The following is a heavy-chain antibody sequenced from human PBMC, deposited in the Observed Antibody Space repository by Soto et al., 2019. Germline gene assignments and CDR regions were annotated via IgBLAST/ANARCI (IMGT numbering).Heavy chain of an antibody. CDR1: GGAFRGYY. CDR3: ARGARPISSFDY. CDR2: INHSGST. J-gene: IGHJ4*02. V-gene: IGHV4-34*01. D-gene: IGHD6-6*01. Sequence: LSLTCAVYGGAFRGYYLSWIRQPPGKGLEWIGEINHSGSTNYNPSLKSRVTISVDTSKNQFSLKLSSVTAADTAVYYCARGARPISSFDYWGQGTLVTVSS.